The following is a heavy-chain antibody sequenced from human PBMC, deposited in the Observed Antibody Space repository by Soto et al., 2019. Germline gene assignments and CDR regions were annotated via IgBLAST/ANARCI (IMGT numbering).Heavy chain of an antibody. J-gene: IGHJ5*02. D-gene: IGHD5-12*01. CDR2: INHGGST. CDR1: GESFIGYY. CDR3: ARTDIVTTNWFDP. Sequence: QVHLQQWGAGLLKPSGTLSLTCAVYGESFIGYYWTWIRQSPGKGLEWIGEINHGGSTNYNPSLKSRVTISIDTSKNQFSLKLTSVTAADTSVYYCARTDIVTTNWFDPWGQGTLVTVSS. V-gene: IGHV4-34*01.